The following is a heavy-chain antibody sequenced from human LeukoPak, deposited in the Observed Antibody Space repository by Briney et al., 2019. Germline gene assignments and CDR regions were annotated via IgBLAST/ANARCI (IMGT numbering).Heavy chain of an antibody. Sequence: GGSLRLSCAASGFTFSSYSMTWVRQAPGKGLEWVSSISSSSSYIYYADSVKGRFTISRDNAKNSLYLQMNSLRAEDTAVYYCARDPYYDSSLTLPWGQGTLVTVSS. CDR3: ARDPYYDSSLTLP. J-gene: IGHJ5*02. CDR1: GFTFSSYS. D-gene: IGHD3-22*01. V-gene: IGHV3-21*01. CDR2: ISSSSSYI.